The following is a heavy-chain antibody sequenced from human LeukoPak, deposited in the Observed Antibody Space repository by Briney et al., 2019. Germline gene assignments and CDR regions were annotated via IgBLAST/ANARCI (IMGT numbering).Heavy chain of an antibody. CDR3: ASTSGYSSSWYERDDY. CDR2: MNPNSGNT. D-gene: IGHD6-13*01. V-gene: IGHV1-8*01. Sequence: ASVKVSCKASGYTFTSYDINWVRQATGQGLEWMGWMNPNSGNTGYAQKFQGRVTMTRNTSISTAYMELSSLRSEDTAVYYCASTSGYSSSWYERDDYWGQGTLVTVPS. J-gene: IGHJ4*02. CDR1: GYTFTSYD.